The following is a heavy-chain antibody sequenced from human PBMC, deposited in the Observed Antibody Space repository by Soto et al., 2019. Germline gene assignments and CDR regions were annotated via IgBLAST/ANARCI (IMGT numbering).Heavy chain of an antibody. CDR3: ARGNMITFGGVIATFDY. CDR1: GGSISSYY. J-gene: IGHJ4*02. Sequence: SETLSLTCTVSGGSISSYYWSWIRQPPGKGLEWIGYIYYSGSTNYNPSLKSRVTISVDTSKNQFSLKLSSVTAADTAVYYCARGNMITFGGVIATFDYWGQGTLVTVSS. D-gene: IGHD3-16*02. CDR2: IYYSGST. V-gene: IGHV4-59*01.